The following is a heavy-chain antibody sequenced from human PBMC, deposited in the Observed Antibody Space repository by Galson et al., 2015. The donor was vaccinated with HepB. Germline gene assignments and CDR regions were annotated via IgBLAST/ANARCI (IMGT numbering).Heavy chain of an antibody. CDR2: INPNSGGT. J-gene: IGHJ3*02. CDR3: AFGFGGIAAPDMSGPFDI. CDR1: GYSFTGYY. D-gene: IGHD6-13*01. V-gene: IGHV1-2*06. Sequence: SVKVSCKASGYSFTGYYMHWVRQAPGQGLEWMGRINPNSGGTNYARKFQGKVTMTRDTSISTAYMDLSRLTSDDTAVYYCAFGFGGIAAPDMSGPFDIWGQGTMVTVSS.